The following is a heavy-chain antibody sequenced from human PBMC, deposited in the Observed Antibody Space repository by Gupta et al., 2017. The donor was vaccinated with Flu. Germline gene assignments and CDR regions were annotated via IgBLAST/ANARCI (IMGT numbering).Heavy chain of an antibody. D-gene: IGHD5-18*01. CDR2: INHSGRT. CDR3: ARHSAPPLKGYYYYDMDV. Sequence: SFSGYYWSWIRQPPGKGREWIGEINHSGRTNYNPSLKSRVTISVDTSKNQFSLKLSSGTAADTAVYYCARHSAPPLKGYYYYDMDVWGKGTTVTVSS. V-gene: IGHV4-34*01. J-gene: IGHJ6*03. CDR1: SFSGYY.